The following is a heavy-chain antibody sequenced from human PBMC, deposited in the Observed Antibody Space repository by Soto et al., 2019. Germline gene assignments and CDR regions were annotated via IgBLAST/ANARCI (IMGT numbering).Heavy chain of an antibody. CDR2: IYYSGTT. CDR3: AREPSI. J-gene: IGHJ4*02. V-gene: IGHV4-31*03. CDR1: GGSISSGGYN. Sequence: QVQLQESGPGLVKPSQTLSLTCTVSGGSISSGGYNWTWIRQHPGKGLEWIGYIYYSGTTDYNPSLKSRVTISVDTSKNQFSLKPSSVSAADSAVYYCAREPSIWGQGTLVTVSS.